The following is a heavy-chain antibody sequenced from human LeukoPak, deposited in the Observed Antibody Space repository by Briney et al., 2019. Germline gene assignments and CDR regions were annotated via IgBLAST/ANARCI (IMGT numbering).Heavy chain of an antibody. V-gene: IGHV3-48*01. J-gene: IGHJ1*01. Sequence: GGSLRLSCAASGFTFSSYSMNWVRQAPGKGLEWVSYLSSSSSTIYYADSVKGRFTISRDNAKNSLYLQMNSLRAEDTAVYYCAHCGGDCYPEYFQHWGQGTLVTVSS. CDR3: AHCGGDCYPEYFQH. CDR2: LSSSSSTI. D-gene: IGHD2-21*02. CDR1: GFTFSSYS.